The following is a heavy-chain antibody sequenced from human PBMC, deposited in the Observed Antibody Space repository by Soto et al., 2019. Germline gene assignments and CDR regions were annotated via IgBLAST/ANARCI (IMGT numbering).Heavy chain of an antibody. J-gene: IGHJ4*02. Sequence: QVQLVQSGAEVKKPGAPVKVSCKASGYTFASYDINWVRQATGQGLEWMGWMSPNSGNTGYAQKFQGRVILTRDTSRRTAYMELSSLSSEDTAVFDCARCWPGAGGYAFWGQGTPVTDSS. CDR1: GYTFASYD. D-gene: IGHD2-8*02. CDR3: ARCWPGAGGYAF. CDR2: MSPNSGNT. V-gene: IGHV1-8*01.